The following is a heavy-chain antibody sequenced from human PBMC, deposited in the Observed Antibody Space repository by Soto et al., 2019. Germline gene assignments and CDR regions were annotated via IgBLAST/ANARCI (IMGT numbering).Heavy chain of an antibody. CDR2: ISYDGSNK. CDR1: GFSFSSYG. V-gene: IGHV3-30*03. CDR3: AWGSDYEDH. Sequence: ESGGGVVQPGRSLRLSCAASGFSFSSYGMHWVRQAPGQGLEWVAVISYDGSNKYYADSVKGRVTISRDNSKNTVYLQMNSLRVEDTAVYHCAWGSDYEDHWGQGTLVTVSS. D-gene: IGHD1-26*01. J-gene: IGHJ4*02.